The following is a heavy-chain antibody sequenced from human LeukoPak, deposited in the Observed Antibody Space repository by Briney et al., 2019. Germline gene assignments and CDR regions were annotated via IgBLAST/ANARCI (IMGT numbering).Heavy chain of an antibody. CDR1: GFTFSHYY. Sequence: GGSLRLSCAASGFTFSHYYMSWVRQAPGKGLEWVASIKQDGSEKYYVDSVKGRFTISRDNAKSSLYLQMNSLRAEDTAVYYCARDGDYGTPVGDNYHYMDVWGKGTTVTVSS. J-gene: IGHJ6*03. D-gene: IGHD4/OR15-4a*01. V-gene: IGHV3-7*01. CDR3: ARDGDYGTPVGDNYHYMDV. CDR2: IKQDGSEK.